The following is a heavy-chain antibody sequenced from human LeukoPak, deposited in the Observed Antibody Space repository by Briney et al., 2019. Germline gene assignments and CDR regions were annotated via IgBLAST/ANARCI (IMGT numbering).Heavy chain of an antibody. CDR1: GFTFSLYA. Sequence: GGSLRLSCAASGFTFSLYAMSWVRQAPGKGLEWVSAISGSGDKTYYADSVKGRFTISRDNSKNKLYLQMNSLRAADTALYYFPKNPTTALGMVFPFDNWGKETLVTVPS. V-gene: IGHV3-23*01. D-gene: IGHD6-13*01. J-gene: IGHJ4*02. CDR3: PKNPTTALGMVFPFDN. CDR2: ISGSGDKT.